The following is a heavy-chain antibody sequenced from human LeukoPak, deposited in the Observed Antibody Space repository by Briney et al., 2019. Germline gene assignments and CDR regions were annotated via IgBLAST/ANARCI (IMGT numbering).Heavy chain of an antibody. D-gene: IGHD3-10*01. CDR1: GGTLIGYY. J-gene: IGHJ4*02. Sequence: PSETLSLTCAGYGGTLIGYYWSRIRQPPGKGLEWSGEINHSGSTNYNPSLKSRVTIPVDTSKNQFSLKLSSVTAADTAVYYCARGLYLWFGGDYFDYWGQGTLVTVSS. V-gene: IGHV4-34*01. CDR2: INHSGST. CDR3: ARGLYLWFGGDYFDY.